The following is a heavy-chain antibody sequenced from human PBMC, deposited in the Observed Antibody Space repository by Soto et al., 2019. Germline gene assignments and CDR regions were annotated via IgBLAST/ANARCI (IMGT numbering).Heavy chain of an antibody. CDR2: IYYSGST. V-gene: IGHV4-31*03. J-gene: IGHJ6*02. D-gene: IGHD5-18*01. Sequence: QVQLQESGPGLVKPSQTLTLTCTVSGGSISSGGYYWSWIRQHPGKGLEWIGYIYYSGSTYYNPSLKSRVTISVDTSKNQFSLKLSSVTAADTAVYYCARDLAYSYGLSAKYYGMDVWGQGTTVTVSS. CDR1: GGSISSGGYY. CDR3: ARDLAYSYGLSAKYYGMDV.